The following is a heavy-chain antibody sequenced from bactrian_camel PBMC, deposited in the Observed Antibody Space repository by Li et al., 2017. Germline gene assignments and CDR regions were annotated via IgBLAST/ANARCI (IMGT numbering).Heavy chain of an antibody. Sequence: HVQLVESGGGLVQPGGSLGLSCATSGYTGSTYSMGWFRQAPGKGLEWVSSIYRGDASTYYADSVKGRFTISKDSAKNTLYLQLNSLKTEDTAMYYCTKDYVEGLGIDYWGQGTQVTVS. CDR1: GYTGSTYS. J-gene: IGHJ4*01. CDR3: TKDYVEGLGIDY. V-gene: IGHV3-2*01. D-gene: IGHD1*01. CDR2: IYRGDAST.